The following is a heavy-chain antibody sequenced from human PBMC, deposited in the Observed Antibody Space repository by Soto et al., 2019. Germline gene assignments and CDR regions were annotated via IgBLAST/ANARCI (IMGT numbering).Heavy chain of an antibody. D-gene: IGHD2-15*01. V-gene: IGHV3-23*01. J-gene: IGHJ4*02. CDR3: AKAGYCAGVSCYFYYFDS. Sequence: EVQLLESGGGLLQPGGSLRLSCSATGFTFNNYAMAWVRQAPGEGLEWVSGISGSGATPYYADSVKGRFTISRDNSKNTLFLQLSSLSAEDTAVYFCAKAGYCAGVSCYFYYFDSWGQGTQVTVSA. CDR2: ISGSGATP. CDR1: GFTFNNYA.